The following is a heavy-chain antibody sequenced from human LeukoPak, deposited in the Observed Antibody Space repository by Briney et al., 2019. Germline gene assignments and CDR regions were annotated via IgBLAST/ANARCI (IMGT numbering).Heavy chain of an antibody. Sequence: GGSLRLSCAASGFTFSNYEMNWVRQTPGKGLEWVSYISDHGKSRNYADSVKGRFTISRDNAKNSLYLQMNSLRVEDTAVYFCARARIAAPLLDYWGQGTLVTVSS. CDR1: GFTFSNYE. V-gene: IGHV3-48*03. CDR3: ARARIAAPLLDY. J-gene: IGHJ4*02. CDR2: ISDHGKSR. D-gene: IGHD6-13*01.